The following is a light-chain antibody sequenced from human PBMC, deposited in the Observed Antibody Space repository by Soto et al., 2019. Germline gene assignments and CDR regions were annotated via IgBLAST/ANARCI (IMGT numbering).Light chain of an antibody. Sequence: QSVLTQPASVSGSPGQSITISCTGSGRDIGAYNYVSWYQQHPGKAPKLIIYEVVNRPSGVSNRFSASKSAFTASLTISWLQAEDEADYYCSSYTTSDFYVFGPGTKLTVL. V-gene: IGLV2-14*01. CDR1: GRDIGAYNY. CDR2: EVV. J-gene: IGLJ1*01. CDR3: SSYTTSDFYV.